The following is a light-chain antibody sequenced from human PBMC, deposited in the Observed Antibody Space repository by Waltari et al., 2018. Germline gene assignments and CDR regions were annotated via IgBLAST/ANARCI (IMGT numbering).Light chain of an antibody. CDR1: QSISSW. CDR2: KAS. Sequence: DIQMTQSPSTLSASVGDRVIITCRTSQSISSWLAWYQQKPGKAPKLLIYKASTLESGFPARFGGSGSGTEFNLTITSLQPDDFATYYCQQYNSHSPLTPLTFGGGTKVEIK. J-gene: IGKJ4*01. V-gene: IGKV1-5*03. CDR3: QQYNSHSPLTPLT.